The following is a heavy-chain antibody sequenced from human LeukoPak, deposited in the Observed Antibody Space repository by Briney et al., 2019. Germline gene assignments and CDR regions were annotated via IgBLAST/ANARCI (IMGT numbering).Heavy chain of an antibody. Sequence: GGSLRLSCAASGFIFSSYGMHWVRQAPGKGLVWVAVISYDGSNKYYADSVKGRFTISRDNSKNTLYLQMNSLRAEDTAVYYCAKGDGRQWLAGHAFDIWGQGTMVTVSS. J-gene: IGHJ3*02. CDR3: AKGDGRQWLAGHAFDI. CDR1: GFIFSSYG. CDR2: ISYDGSNK. D-gene: IGHD6-19*01. V-gene: IGHV3-30*18.